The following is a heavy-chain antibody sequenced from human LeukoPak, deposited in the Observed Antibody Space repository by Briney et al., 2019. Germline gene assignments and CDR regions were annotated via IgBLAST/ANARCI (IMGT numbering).Heavy chain of an antibody. J-gene: IGHJ3*01. CDR2: IKQDGSEK. D-gene: IGHD3-3*01. CDR1: GFTFSSYR. V-gene: IGHV3-7*01. Sequence: GGSLRLSCAASGFTFSSYRMSWVRQAPGKGRDWVASIKQDGSEKYYVDSVKGRLTISRDNAKNSLYLQMNSRRAEDTAVYYCASGITIFGAWGQGTMVTVSS. CDR3: ASGITIFGA.